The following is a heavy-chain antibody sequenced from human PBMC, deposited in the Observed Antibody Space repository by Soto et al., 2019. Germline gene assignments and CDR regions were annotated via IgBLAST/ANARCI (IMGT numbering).Heavy chain of an antibody. CDR2: SKPNCGGT. CDR1: GYTFTGYS. CDR3: AREGTCGGVRGPAFGI. V-gene: IGHV1-2*04. J-gene: IGHJ3*02. Sequence: ASVKVSCKASGYTFTGYSMHWVRQAPGQGRGWGGWSKPNCGGTSDAQRLQGSDTMTRDTSSGTAYVELSRMRSDYTAVYYCAREGTCGGVRGPAFGIWGQGTMVTV. D-gene: IGHD3-16*01.